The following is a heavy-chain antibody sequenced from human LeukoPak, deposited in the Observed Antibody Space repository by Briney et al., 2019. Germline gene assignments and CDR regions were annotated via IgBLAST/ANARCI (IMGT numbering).Heavy chain of an antibody. D-gene: IGHD6-13*01. J-gene: IGHJ2*01. V-gene: IGHV3-23*01. CDR2: ISATGGST. CDR1: GYTFSSYA. Sequence: ASVKVSCKASGYTFSSYAMSWVRQAPGKGLEWVSSISATGGSTYYADSVKGRSTISRDNSKTTLYLQMNSLRAEDTAVYYCAKGSSTYSITSYWYFDLWGRGTLVTVSS. CDR3: AKGSSTYSITSYWYFDL.